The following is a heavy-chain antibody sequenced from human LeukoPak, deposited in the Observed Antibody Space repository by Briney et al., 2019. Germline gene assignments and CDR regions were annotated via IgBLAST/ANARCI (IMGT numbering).Heavy chain of an antibody. D-gene: IGHD1-26*01. Sequence: GGSLRLSCAASVFRVGDNFMNWVRQAPGKGLEWVSVIYNDGVTDSTESVRGRFTISRDKSKNTLYLQMNSLRAEDTAVYYCARGDYRSWETLFYWGPGTLVTVSS. CDR3: ARGDYRSWETLFY. J-gene: IGHJ4*02. CDR1: VFRVGDNF. V-gene: IGHV3-66*01. CDR2: IYNDGVT.